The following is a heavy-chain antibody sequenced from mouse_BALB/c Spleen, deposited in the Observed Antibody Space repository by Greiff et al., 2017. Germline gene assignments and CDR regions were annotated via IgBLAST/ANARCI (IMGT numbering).Heavy chain of an antibody. D-gene: IGHD1-2*01. CDR2: INPYNDGT. CDR3: ARNYYGYDYAMDY. J-gene: IGHJ4*01. CDR1: GYTFTSYV. V-gene: IGHV1-14*01. Sequence: QLQESGPELVKPGASEKMSCKASGYTFTSYVMHWVKQKPGQGLEWIGYINPYNDGTKYNEKFKGKATLTSDKSSSTAYMELSSLTSEDSAVYYCARNYYGYDYAMDYWGQGTSVTVSS.